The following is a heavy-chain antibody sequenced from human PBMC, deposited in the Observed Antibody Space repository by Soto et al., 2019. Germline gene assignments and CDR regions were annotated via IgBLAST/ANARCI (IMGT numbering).Heavy chain of an antibody. CDR3: ARAPPTGYGDYCCYFDS. J-gene: IGHJ4*02. V-gene: IGHV4-59*01. Sequence: KTSETLSLTCTVSGGSISSYYWSWIRQPPGKGLEWIGYIYYSGSTNYNPSLKSRGTISVDTSKNQFSLKLSYVTAADPAVYYCARAPPTGYGDYCCYFDSCGQRTLVTVSS. CDR1: GGSISSYY. CDR2: IYYSGST. D-gene: IGHD4-17*01.